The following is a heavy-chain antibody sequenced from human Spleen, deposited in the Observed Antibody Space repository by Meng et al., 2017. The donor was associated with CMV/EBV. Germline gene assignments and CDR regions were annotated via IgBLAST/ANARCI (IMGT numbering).Heavy chain of an antibody. Sequence: KVSCKGSGHTFTTSWIGWVRQMPGKGLEWMGIIYVGDSDRRYSPSFQGQVTISADKSISTAYLQWSSLKASDTAMYYCARPYSSGWTDFQHWGQGTLVTVSS. CDR1: GHTFTTSW. J-gene: IGHJ1*01. CDR2: IYVGDSDR. V-gene: IGHV5-51*01. CDR3: ARPYSSGWTDFQH. D-gene: IGHD6-19*01.